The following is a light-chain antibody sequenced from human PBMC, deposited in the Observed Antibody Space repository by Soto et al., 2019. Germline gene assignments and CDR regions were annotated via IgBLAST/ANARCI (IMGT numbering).Light chain of an antibody. Sequence: QSVLTQSPSVSAAPGQRVTISCSGSSSNIATNYVSWYQHLPGAAPRLLICDDNKRPSGIPDRFSGSKYGTSATLDITGLQTGDEADYYCGTWDTSLSAGVFGGGTKVTVL. V-gene: IGLV1-51*01. CDR2: DDN. CDR1: SSNIATNY. J-gene: IGLJ3*02. CDR3: GTWDTSLSAGV.